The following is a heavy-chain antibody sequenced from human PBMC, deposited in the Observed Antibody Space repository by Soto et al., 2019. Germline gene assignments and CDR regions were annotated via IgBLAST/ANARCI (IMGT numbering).Heavy chain of an antibody. CDR2: ISAYNGNT. CDR3: ARHANRKSSSSFWYYYYGMDV. D-gene: IGHD6-6*01. V-gene: IGHV1-18*01. Sequence: ASVQVSCKASGYTFTSYGISWVRQAPGQGLEWMGWISAYNGNTNYAQKLQGRVTMTTDTSTSTAYMELRSLRSDDTAVYYCARHANRKSSSSFWYYYYGMDVWGQGTTVTVSS. CDR1: GYTFTSYG. J-gene: IGHJ6*02.